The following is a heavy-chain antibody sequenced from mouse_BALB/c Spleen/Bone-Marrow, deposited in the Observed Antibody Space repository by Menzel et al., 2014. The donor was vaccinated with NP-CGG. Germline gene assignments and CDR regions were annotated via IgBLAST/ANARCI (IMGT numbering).Heavy chain of an antibody. CDR3: AKQDYYRYDYAMDY. V-gene: IGHV2-3*01. CDR2: IWGDGST. J-gene: IGHJ4*01. D-gene: IGHD2-14*01. CDR1: GFSLTSYG. Sequence: VKLQESGTGLVAPSQSLSITCTVSGFSLTSYGVSWVRQSPGKGLEWLGVIWGDGSTNYHSALTSRLSISKDNSKSQVFLKLSSLQTDDTATYYCAKQDYYRYDYAMDYWGQGTSVTVSS.